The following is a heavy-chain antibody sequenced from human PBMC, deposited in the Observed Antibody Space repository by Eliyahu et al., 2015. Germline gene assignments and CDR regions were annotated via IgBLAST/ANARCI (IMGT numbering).Heavy chain of an antibody. V-gene: IGHV3-53*01. D-gene: IGHD6-19*01. CDR1: GLIDSRDH. CDR2: IYTPGTT. J-gene: IGHJ4*02. Sequence: EVQLVESGGALIQPGGSLRLSCVASGLIDSRDHRSWVRQTPGRGLEWVSVIYTPGTTYYADSVKGRFTISRDNSKNTVSLQMNSLRADDTAVYYCARITVQNSGWKPFDLWGQGTLVTVSS. CDR3: ARITVQNSGWKPFDL.